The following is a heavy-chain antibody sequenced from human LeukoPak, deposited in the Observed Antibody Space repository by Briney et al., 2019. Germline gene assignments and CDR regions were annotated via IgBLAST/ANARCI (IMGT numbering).Heavy chain of an antibody. CDR2: TYYRSKWYT. V-gene: IGHV6-1*01. Sequence: SQTLSLTCAISGDSVSSANTAWNWIRQSPTRGLEWLGRTYYRSKWYTDYAVSVKSRLTINPDTSKNQFSLHLSSLSPEDTAVYYCARGWGSDFWGQGTLVTVSS. D-gene: IGHD7-27*01. J-gene: IGHJ4*02. CDR1: GDSVSSANTA. CDR3: ARGWGSDF.